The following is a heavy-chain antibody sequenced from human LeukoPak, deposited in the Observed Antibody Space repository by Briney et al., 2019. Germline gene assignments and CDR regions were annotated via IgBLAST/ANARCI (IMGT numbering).Heavy chain of an antibody. D-gene: IGHD1-26*01. Sequence: SETLSLTCAVYGGSFSGYYWSWIRQPPGKRLEWIGEINHSGSTNYNPSLKSRVTISVDTSKNQFSLKLSSVTAADTAVYYCARGRVGAYTPLYYYYGMDVGGQGTTVTVSS. J-gene: IGHJ6*02. V-gene: IGHV4-34*01. CDR3: ARGRVGAYTPLYYYYGMDV. CDR1: GGSFSGYY. CDR2: INHSGST.